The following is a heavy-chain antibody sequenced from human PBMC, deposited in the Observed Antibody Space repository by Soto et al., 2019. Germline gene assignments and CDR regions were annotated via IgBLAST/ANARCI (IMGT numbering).Heavy chain of an antibody. CDR1: GYTFTRNG. D-gene: IGHD3-22*01. CDR3: VKDRDSNSWPSRDV. V-gene: IGHV1-18*01. J-gene: IGHJ6*02. Sequence: AASVKVSCKTSGYTFTRNGISWLRQAPGQGLEWMGWISPKSGSIKYAQKFQGRVIMTTDTSTSTAYMELRSLRSDDTAVYYCVKDRDSNSWPSRDVWGPGTTVTVS. CDR2: ISPKSGSI.